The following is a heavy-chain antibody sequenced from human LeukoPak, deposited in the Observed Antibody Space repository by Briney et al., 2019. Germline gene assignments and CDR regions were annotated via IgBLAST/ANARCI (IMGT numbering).Heavy chain of an antibody. CDR3: ARADAYYYGSGSYYIGGKGFDP. Sequence: ASVKVSCKASGYTFTGYYMHWVRQAPGQGLEWMGWINPNSGGTNYAQKFQGRVTMTRDTSISTAYMELSSLRSEDTAVYYCARADAYYYGSGSYYIGGKGFDPWGQGTLVTVSS. CDR2: INPNSGGT. V-gene: IGHV1-2*02. CDR1: GYTFTGYY. D-gene: IGHD3-10*01. J-gene: IGHJ5*02.